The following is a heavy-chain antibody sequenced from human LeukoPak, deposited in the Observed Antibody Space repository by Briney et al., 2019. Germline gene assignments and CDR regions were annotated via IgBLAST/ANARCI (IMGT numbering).Heavy chain of an antibody. CDR1: GGSISSSNW. CDR3: ARNGDDSSDYYYFDY. Sequence: SETLSLTCAVSGGSISSSNWWSWVRQPPGKGLEWIGEIYHSGSTNYNPSLKSRVTISVDKSKNQFSLKLNSVTAADTAIYYCARNGDDSSDYYYFDYWGQGTLATVSS. D-gene: IGHD3-22*01. V-gene: IGHV4-4*02. CDR2: IYHSGST. J-gene: IGHJ4*02.